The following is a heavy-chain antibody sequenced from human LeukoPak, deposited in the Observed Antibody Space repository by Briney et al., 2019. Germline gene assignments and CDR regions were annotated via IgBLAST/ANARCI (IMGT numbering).Heavy chain of an antibody. J-gene: IGHJ6*02. CDR2: ISGSGGST. D-gene: IGHD3-10*01. CDR3: AKDDYYGSGSYYNNYYYGMDV. Sequence: GESLKISCAVARFTFSNYGMSWVRQAPGKGLEWVSGISGSGGSTYYADSVKGRFTFFGDNSRNTLYLQMNSLRAEDTAVYYCAKDDYYGSGSYYNNYYYGMDVWGQGTTVTVSS. CDR1: RFTFSNYG. V-gene: IGHV3-23*01.